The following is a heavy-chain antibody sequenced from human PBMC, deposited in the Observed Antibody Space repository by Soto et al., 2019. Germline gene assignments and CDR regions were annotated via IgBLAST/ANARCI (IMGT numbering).Heavy chain of an antibody. CDR1: GGSISSDSFY. V-gene: IGHV4-39*01. D-gene: IGHD2-15*01. CDR3: ARNQPQRYCSGGTCRPAYGMDV. Sequence: QLQESGPGLVKSSETLSLTCTVSGGSISSDSFYWAWIRQPPGKGLEWIGIIYYSGDTYYNPSLAGRFTMSVDTSNQFSLPLRSVTAAATALYYCARNQPQRYCSGGTCRPAYGMDVWGKGTTVIVTS. CDR2: IYYSGDT. J-gene: IGHJ6*04.